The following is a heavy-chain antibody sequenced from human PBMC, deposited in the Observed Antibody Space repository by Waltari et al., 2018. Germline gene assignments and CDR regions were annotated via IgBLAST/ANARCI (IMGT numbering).Heavy chain of an antibody. CDR1: GGSISSGSYY. D-gene: IGHD3-16*01. CDR3: ARGTFGGAPRFDY. J-gene: IGHJ4*02. V-gene: IGHV4-61*02. CDR2: IYTSGST. Sequence: QVQLPESGPGLVKPSQTLSLTCPVSGGSISSGSYYWSWIRQPAGKGLEWIGRIYTSGSTNYNPTLKRRVTISGDTSKNQFSLKLSSVTAADTAGYYCARGTFGGAPRFDYWGQGTLVTVSS.